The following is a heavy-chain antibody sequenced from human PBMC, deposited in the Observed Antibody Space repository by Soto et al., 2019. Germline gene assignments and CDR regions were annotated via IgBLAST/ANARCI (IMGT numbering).Heavy chain of an antibody. D-gene: IGHD6-19*01. V-gene: IGHV1-69*01. CDR1: GGTFSSYA. CDR3: ARSSSIAVALRYFDL. CDR2: IIPIFGTA. Sequence: QVQLVQSGAEVKKPGSSVKVSCKASGGTFSSYAISWVRQAPGQGLEWMGGIIPIFGTANYAQKFQGRVTITADESTSTADMELSSLGSEDTAVYYCARSSSIAVALRYFDLWGRGTLVTVSS. J-gene: IGHJ2*01.